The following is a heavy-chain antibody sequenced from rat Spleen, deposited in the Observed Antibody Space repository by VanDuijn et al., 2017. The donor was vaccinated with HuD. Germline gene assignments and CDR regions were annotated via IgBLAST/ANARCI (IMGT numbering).Heavy chain of an antibody. D-gene: IGHD1-11*01. J-gene: IGHJ3*01. CDR1: GFSLTSNG. Sequence: QVQLKESGPGPVQPSQTLSLTCTVSGFSLTSNGVSWVRQPPGKGLEWIAAISSGGTTYYNSALKSRLSISRDTSKSQVFLKMNSLQTDDTVIYFCTRSYGGYSQHWFPYWGQGTPVTVSS. CDR2: ISSGGTT. V-gene: IGHV2S12*01. CDR3: TRSYGGYSQHWFPY.